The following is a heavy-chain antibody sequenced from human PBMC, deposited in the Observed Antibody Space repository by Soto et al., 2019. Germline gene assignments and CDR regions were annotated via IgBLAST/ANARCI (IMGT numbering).Heavy chain of an antibody. Sequence: SDTLSLTATVSGGSISSYYWSWTRQPPGEGLEWVGYIYYSGSTNYNPSLKSRVTISVDTSKNQFSLKLSSVTAADTAVYYCARGGRHYDFWSGYQRRPDYYYYMDVWGKGTTVTVSS. CDR2: IYYSGST. D-gene: IGHD3-3*01. CDR3: ARGGRHYDFWSGYQRRPDYYYYMDV. J-gene: IGHJ6*03. V-gene: IGHV4-59*01. CDR1: GGSISSYY.